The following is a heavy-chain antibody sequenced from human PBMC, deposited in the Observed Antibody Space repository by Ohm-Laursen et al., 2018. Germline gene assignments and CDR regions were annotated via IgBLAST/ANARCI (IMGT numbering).Heavy chain of an antibody. J-gene: IGHJ4*02. D-gene: IGHD3-10*01. CDR2: IGGSGDIT. CDR3: AKDFHSGSGSYTDFDY. Sequence: GSLRLSCAVSGFTFSNYGMHWVRRAPGKGLEWVSGIGGSGDITYSADSVRGRFIISRDNSKNTLYLQMNSLRADDTAVYYCAKDFHSGSGSYTDFDYWGQGTLVTVSS. V-gene: IGHV3-23*01. CDR1: GFTFSNYG.